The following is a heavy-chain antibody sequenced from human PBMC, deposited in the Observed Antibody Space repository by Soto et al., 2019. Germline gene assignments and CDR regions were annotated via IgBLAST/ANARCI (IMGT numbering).Heavy chain of an antibody. J-gene: IGHJ5*02. CDR1: GFTFSSYG. CDR2: IWYDGSNK. Sequence: QVQLVESGGGVVQPGRSLRLSCAASGFTFSSYGMHWVRQAPGKGLEWVAVIWYDGSNKYYADYVKGRFTISRDNSKNTLYLQMNSLRAEDTAVYYCARDSQGMYNWFDPWGQGTLVTVSS. CDR3: ARDSQGMYNWFDP. D-gene: IGHD3-10*01. V-gene: IGHV3-33*01.